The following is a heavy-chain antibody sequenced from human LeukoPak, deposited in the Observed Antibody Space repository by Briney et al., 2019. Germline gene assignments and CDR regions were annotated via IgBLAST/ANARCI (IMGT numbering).Heavy chain of an antibody. CDR2: ISSRGTYI. V-gene: IGHV3-21*01. J-gene: IGHJ6*04. D-gene: IGHD4-17*01. Sequence: GESLRLSCAASGFTFSTYNMNWVRQAPGQGLEWVSSISSRGTYIYYAESVKGRFTISRDNAKNSVFLDMDSLRAEDTAVYYCAPPGADSGLPLDVWGNGTAVTVSS. CDR1: GFTFSTYN. CDR3: APPGADSGLPLDV.